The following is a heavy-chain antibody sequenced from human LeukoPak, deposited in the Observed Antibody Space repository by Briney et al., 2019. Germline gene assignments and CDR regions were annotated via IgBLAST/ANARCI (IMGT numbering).Heavy chain of an antibody. V-gene: IGHV4-34*01. J-gene: IGHJ4*02. D-gene: IGHD6-19*01. Sequence: PSETLSLTCAVYGGSFSGYYWSWIRQPPGKGLEWIGEINHSGSTNYNPSLKSRVTISVDTSKNQFSLKLSSVTAADTVVYYCARALTAVARGGFDYWGQGTLVTVSS. CDR3: ARALTAVARGGFDY. CDR1: GGSFSGYY. CDR2: INHSGST.